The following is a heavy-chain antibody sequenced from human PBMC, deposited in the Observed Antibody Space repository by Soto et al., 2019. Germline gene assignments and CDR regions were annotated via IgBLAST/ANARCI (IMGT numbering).Heavy chain of an antibody. J-gene: IGHJ6*02. CDR3: ARMNRDYYYYGMDV. CDR2: IDHNGVA. Sequence: PSETLSLTCVVSGDSISRSKWWTFVRQTPGNGLEWIGKIDHNGVANYNPSLEGRVTISKDISKNQISLKVTSVTAADSAVYYCARMNRDYYYYGMDVWGQGATVTVSS. CDR1: GDSISRSKW. V-gene: IGHV4-4*02.